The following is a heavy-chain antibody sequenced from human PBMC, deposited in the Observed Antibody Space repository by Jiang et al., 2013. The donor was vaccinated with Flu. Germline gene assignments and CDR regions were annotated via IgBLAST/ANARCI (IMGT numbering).Heavy chain of an antibody. D-gene: IGHD5-18*01. CDR2: INPNDGAT. V-gene: IGHV1-46*01. J-gene: IGHJ6*02. Sequence: EVKKPGALVEVSCKASGYTFISYYIHWVRQAPGHGLEWLGIINPNDGATTYAQNFQGRVSITRDTSTNTVHMELNSLRSEDTAVYYCATDTAMVTVSHYYGMDIWGQGTTVIVSS. CDR3: ATDTAMVTVSHYYGMDI. CDR1: GYTFISYY.